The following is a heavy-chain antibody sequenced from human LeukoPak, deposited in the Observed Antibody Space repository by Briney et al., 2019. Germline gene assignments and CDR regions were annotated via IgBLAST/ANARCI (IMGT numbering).Heavy chain of an antibody. CDR2: IYTSGST. J-gene: IGHJ5*02. D-gene: IGHD3-10*01. V-gene: IGHV4-4*07. CDR3: ARDRGVRGEQIFDP. Sequence: SETLSLTCTVSGYSISSGYYWSWIRQPAGKGLEWIGRIYTSGSTNYNPSLKSRVTMSVDTSKNQFSLKLSSVTAADTAVYYCARDRGVRGEQIFDPWGQGTLVTVSS. CDR1: GYSISSGYY.